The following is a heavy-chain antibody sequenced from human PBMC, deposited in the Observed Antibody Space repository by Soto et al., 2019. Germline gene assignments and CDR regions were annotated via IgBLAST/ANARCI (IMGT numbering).Heavy chain of an antibody. CDR2: INPNSGGT. J-gene: IGHJ6*02. CDR1: GYTFTGYY. V-gene: IGHV1-2*04. CDR3: ARAEAVAGTEDYYYGMDV. Sequence: ASVKVSCKASGYTFTGYYMHWVRQAPGQGLEWMGWINPNSGGTNYAQKFQGWVTMTRDTSTSTVYMELSSLRSEDTAVYYCARAEAVAGTEDYYYGMDVWGQGTTVTVSS. D-gene: IGHD6-19*01.